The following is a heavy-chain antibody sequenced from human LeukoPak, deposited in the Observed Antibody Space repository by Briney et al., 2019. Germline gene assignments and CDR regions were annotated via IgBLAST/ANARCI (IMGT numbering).Heavy chain of an antibody. V-gene: IGHV1-46*01. D-gene: IGHD3-3*01. Sequence: ASVKVSCKASAYTFTSYYMHWVRQAPGQGLEWMGIINPSGGSTSYAQRFQGRVTMTRETSTSTVYMELSSLRSEDTAVYYCAREPYYDFWSGYPYYYGMDVWGQGTTVTVSS. CDR3: AREPYYDFWSGYPYYYGMDV. CDR2: INPSGGST. CDR1: AYTFTSYY. J-gene: IGHJ6*02.